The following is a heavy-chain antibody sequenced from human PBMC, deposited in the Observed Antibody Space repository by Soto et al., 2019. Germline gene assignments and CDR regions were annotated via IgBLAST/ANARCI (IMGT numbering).Heavy chain of an antibody. D-gene: IGHD2-15*01. CDR2: IYYSGST. V-gene: IGHV4-59*01. CDR1: GGSISSYY. J-gene: IGHJ4*02. Sequence: SXTLSLTCTVSGGSISSYYWSWIRQPPGKGLEWIGYIYYSGSTNYNPSLKSRVTISVDTSKNQFSLKLSSVTAADTAVYYCARTRVVVAATGFDYWGQGTLVTVSS. CDR3: ARTRVVVAATGFDY.